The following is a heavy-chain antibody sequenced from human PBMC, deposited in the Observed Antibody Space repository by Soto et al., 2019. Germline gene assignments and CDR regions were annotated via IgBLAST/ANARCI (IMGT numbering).Heavy chain of an antibody. D-gene: IGHD3-9*01. J-gene: IGHJ6*01. V-gene: IGHV1-18*01. CDR1: GYTFTSYG. Sequence: ASVKVSCKASGYTFTSYGISWVRQAPGQGLELMVWISAYNGNTKYAQKFLGRVTMTTATSPSPAYMEVRSLRSDDTAVYDCARDLGAIYDILTGYGMDVWGQGITVTVSS. CDR2: ISAYNGNT. CDR3: ARDLGAIYDILTGYGMDV.